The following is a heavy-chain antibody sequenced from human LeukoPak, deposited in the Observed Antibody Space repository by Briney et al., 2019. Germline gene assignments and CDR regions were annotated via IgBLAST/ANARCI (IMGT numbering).Heavy chain of an antibody. CDR1: GFTFSSYA. CDR3: ARDESSGYPLGY. V-gene: IGHV3-23*01. Sequence: GGSLRLSCAASGFTFSSYAMSWVRQAPGKGREWVSAISGSGGSTYYADSVKGRFTISRDNSKNTLYLQMGSLRAEDMAVYYCARDESSGYPLGYWGQGTLVTVSS. D-gene: IGHD3-22*01. CDR2: ISGSGGST. J-gene: IGHJ4*02.